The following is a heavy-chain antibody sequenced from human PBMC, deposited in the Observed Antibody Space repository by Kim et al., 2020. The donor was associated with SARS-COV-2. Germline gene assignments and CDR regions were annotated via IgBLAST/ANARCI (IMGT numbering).Heavy chain of an antibody. D-gene: IGHD6-13*01. V-gene: IGHV4-34*01. CDR3: ARAGYSSSWYGERNWFDP. CDR2: INLTGST. J-gene: IGHJ5*02. CDR1: GGSFSGYY. Sequence: SETLSLTCAVYGGSFSGYYWSWIRQPPGKGLEWIGEINLTGSTNYNPSLKSRVTISVDTSRNQFSLKLSSVTAADTAVYYCARAGYSSSWYGERNWFDPWGQGTLVTVSS.